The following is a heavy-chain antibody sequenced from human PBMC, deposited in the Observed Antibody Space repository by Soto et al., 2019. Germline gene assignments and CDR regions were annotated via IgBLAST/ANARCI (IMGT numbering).Heavy chain of an antibody. Sequence: QVQLVQSGAEVKKPGASVKVSCKASGYTFTSYDINWVRQATGQGLEWMGWMNPNSGNTGYAQKFQGRVTMTRNTSISTAYMELSSLRSEDTAVYYCARHFPLWLGELPYYMDVWGKGTTVTVSS. CDR3: ARHFPLWLGELPYYMDV. CDR2: MNPNSGNT. J-gene: IGHJ6*03. V-gene: IGHV1-8*01. CDR1: GYTFTSYD. D-gene: IGHD3-10*01.